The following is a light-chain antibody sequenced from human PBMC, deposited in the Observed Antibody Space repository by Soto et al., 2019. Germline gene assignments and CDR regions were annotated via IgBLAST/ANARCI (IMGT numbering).Light chain of an antibody. CDR1: QSVSSY. J-gene: IGKJ2*01. Sequence: EIVLTQSPATLSLSPGERATLSCRASQSVSSYLAWYQQKPGQGPRRLIYDASACATGIPARFSGSGSGTDLTLTISSLEPEDFAVYYCQQRSNLMYTFGQGTKLESK. V-gene: IGKV3-11*01. CDR3: QQRSNLMYT. CDR2: DAS.